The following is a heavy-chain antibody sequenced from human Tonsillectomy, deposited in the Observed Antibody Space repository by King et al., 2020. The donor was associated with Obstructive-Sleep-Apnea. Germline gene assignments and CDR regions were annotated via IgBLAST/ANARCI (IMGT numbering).Heavy chain of an antibody. CDR3: ARVYVSTSSGGHPDY. CDR1: GFTFSHYS. J-gene: IGHJ4*02. CDR2: ISYDGSNK. Sequence: VQLVESGGGVVQPGRSLRLSCAASGFTFSHYSMHWVRQAPGKGLEWVAVISYDGSNKYYDDSLKGRFTISRDNFKNTLYLQMNSLKVEDTAVYYCARVYVSTSSGGHPDYWGQGTLVTVSS. V-gene: IGHV3-30-3*01. D-gene: IGHD6-6*01.